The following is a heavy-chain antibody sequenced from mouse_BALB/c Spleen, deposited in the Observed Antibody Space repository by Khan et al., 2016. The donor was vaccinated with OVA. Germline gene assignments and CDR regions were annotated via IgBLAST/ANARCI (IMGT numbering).Heavy chain of an antibody. CDR2: INYSGST. CDR3: ARDGPWYNDAMDY. CDR1: GYSITSDYA. V-gene: IGHV3-2*02. Sequence: VQLKEAGPGLVKPSQSLSLTCTVTGYSITSDYAWNWIRQFPGNKLEWMDYINYSGSTNYNPALKSRITITVDTSTNQFCLQLNSVTTADTATYYCARDGPWYNDAMDYWGQGTSVTFSS. D-gene: IGHD1-3*01. J-gene: IGHJ4*01.